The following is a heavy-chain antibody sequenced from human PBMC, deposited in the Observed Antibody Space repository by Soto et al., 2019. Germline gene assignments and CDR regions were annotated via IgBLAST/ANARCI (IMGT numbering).Heavy chain of an antibody. CDR2: ISSSGDTG. CDR3: ARDRGAVVGQYFDY. V-gene: IGHV3-11*01. Sequence: QVQLVESGGGLVKPGGSLRLSCAASGVTFSAYYMSWIRHAPGKGQEWISYISSSGDTGNYADSVKGRFTVSRDNAKNSLYLQMNSLRAEDTAVYYCARDRGAVVGQYFDYWGQGTLVTVSS. J-gene: IGHJ4*02. CDR1: GVTFSAYY. D-gene: IGHD6-19*01.